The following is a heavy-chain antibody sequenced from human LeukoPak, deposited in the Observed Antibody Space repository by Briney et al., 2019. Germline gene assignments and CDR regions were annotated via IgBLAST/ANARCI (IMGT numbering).Heavy chain of an antibody. CDR2: IRYDGSNK. CDR1: GFTFSSYG. D-gene: IGHD6-13*01. J-gene: IGHJ6*03. CDR3: AREYSSSWGLYYYYMDV. V-gene: IGHV3-30*02. Sequence: GGSLRLSCAASGFTFSSYGMHWVRQAPGKGLEWVAFIRYDGSNKYYADSVKGRFTISRDNSKNTLYLQMNSLRAEDTAVYYCAREYSSSWGLYYYYMDVWGKGTTVTVSS.